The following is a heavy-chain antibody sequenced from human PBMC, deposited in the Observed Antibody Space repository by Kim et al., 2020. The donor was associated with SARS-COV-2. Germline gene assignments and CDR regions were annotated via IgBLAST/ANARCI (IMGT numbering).Heavy chain of an antibody. CDR2: IYYSGST. CDR3: ARNGRPQQLVRL. V-gene: IGHV4-39*01. D-gene: IGHD6-6*01. CDR1: GGSISSSSYY. J-gene: IGHJ4*02. Sequence: SETLSLTCTVSGGSISSSSYYWGWIRQPPGKGLEWIGSIYYSGSTYYNPSLKSRVTISVDTSKNQFSLKLSSVTAADTAVYYCARNGRPQQLVRLWGQGT.